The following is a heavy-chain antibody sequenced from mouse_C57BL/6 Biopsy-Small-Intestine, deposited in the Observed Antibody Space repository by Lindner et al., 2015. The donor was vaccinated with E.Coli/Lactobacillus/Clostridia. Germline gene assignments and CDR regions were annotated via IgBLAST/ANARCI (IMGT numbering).Heavy chain of an antibody. V-gene: IGHV14-2*01. CDR2: IDPEGGET. D-gene: IGHD2-1*01. CDR3: TXGGNYQAWFTY. Sequence: VQLQESGAELVKPGASVKLSCTASGFNIKDYYIHWVKQGTGEGLEWIGRIDPEGGETEYAPKFQGKATLTADASSNTAYLQLSSLTSEDTAVYYCTXGGNYQAWFTYWGQGTLVTVSA. J-gene: IGHJ3*01. CDR1: GFNIKDYY.